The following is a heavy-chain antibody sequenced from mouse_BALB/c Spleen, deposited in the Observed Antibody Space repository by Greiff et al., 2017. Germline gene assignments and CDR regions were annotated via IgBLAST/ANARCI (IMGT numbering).Heavy chain of an antibody. Sequence: EVQLQESGTVLARPGASVKMSCKASGYTFTSYWMHWVKQRPGQGLEWIGAIYPGNSDTSYNQKFKGKAKLTAVTSTSTAYMELSSLTNEDSAVYYCTRERDGNYGYFDVWGAGTTVTVSS. CDR1: GYTFTSYW. CDR3: TRERDGNYGYFDV. J-gene: IGHJ1*01. V-gene: IGHV1-5*01. D-gene: IGHD2-1*01. CDR2: IYPGNSDT.